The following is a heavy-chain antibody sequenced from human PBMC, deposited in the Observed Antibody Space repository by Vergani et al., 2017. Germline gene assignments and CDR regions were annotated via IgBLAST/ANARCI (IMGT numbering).Heavy chain of an antibody. Sequence: EVQLVESGGGLVQPGGSLRLSCSASGFTLSSFWMSGVRQAAGKGLEWVANIKEDGSEKFYVDSVRGRFVISRDNAKNSLYLQLNSLRAEDTAVYYCARVEGYSGIYWGQGTVVTVSS. CDR1: GFTLSSFW. J-gene: IGHJ4*02. V-gene: IGHV3-7*01. D-gene: IGHD5-12*01. CDR3: ARVEGYSGIY. CDR2: IKEDGSEK.